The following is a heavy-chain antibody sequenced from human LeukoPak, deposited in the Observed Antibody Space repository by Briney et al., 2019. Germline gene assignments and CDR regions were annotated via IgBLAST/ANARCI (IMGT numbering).Heavy chain of an antibody. CDR2: IYQSGST. CDR1: GGSISRGGYS. CDR3: AKGVGVRRFLESLDY. V-gene: IGHV4-30-2*01. J-gene: IGHJ4*02. Sequence: SETLSLTCGVSGGSISRGGYSWSWIRQRPGKGLEWIGYIYQSGSTYYNPSLKSRVTISIDRSKNQFSLKLSSVTAADTAVYYCAKGVGVRRFLESLDYWGQGTLVTVSS. D-gene: IGHD3-3*01.